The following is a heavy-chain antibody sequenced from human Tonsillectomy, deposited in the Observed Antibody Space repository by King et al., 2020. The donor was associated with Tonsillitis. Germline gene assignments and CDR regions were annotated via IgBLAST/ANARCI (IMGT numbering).Heavy chain of an antibody. J-gene: IGHJ5*02. CDR1: GFTFSSYW. CDR2: INSDGSET. CDR3: SRGSSGGWPGYCFDP. V-gene: IGHV3-74*02. Sequence: VQLVESGGGLVQPGGSLRLSCAASGFTFSSYWVHWVRQAPGKGPVWVSRINSDGSETRYADFVKGRFTISRDNAKNTLYLQMNSLRDEDTAMYYCSRGSSGGWPGYCFDPWGQGTLVTVSS. D-gene: IGHD6-19*01.